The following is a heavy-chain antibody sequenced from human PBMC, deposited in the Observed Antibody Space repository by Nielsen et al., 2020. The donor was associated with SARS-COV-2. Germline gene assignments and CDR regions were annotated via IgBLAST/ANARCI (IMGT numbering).Heavy chain of an antibody. CDR1: GFTFDDYA. V-gene: IGHV3-9*01. J-gene: IGHJ2*01. CDR2: ISWNSGSI. Sequence: SLRLSCAASGFTFDDYAMHWVRQAPGKGLEWVSGISWNSGSIGYADSVKGRFTISRDNAKNSLYLQMNSLRAEDTALYYCAKDMGPVIWYFDLWGRGTLVTVSS. CDR3: AKDMGPVIWYFDL. D-gene: IGHD3-10*01.